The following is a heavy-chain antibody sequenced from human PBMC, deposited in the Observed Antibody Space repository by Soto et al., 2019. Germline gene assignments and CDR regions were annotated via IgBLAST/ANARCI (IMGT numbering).Heavy chain of an antibody. CDR1: GFSLSTSGVG. CDR3: ARYYFGSGLYFFDY. CDR2: IYWDDDK. J-gene: IGHJ4*02. D-gene: IGHD3-10*01. Sequence: QITLEESGPTLVKPTQTLTLTCTFSGFSLSTSGVGVGWIRQPPGEALEWLTLIYWDDDKRYSPSLKTRLTIAKDTCTIQVVLTMTDMDPVDTATYYCARYYFGSGLYFFDYWGQGTLVTVSS. V-gene: IGHV2-5*02.